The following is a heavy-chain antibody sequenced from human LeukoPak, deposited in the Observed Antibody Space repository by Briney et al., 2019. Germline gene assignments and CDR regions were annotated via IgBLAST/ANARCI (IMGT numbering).Heavy chain of an antibody. CDR2: IYTSGST. CDR1: GGSISSGSYY. D-gene: IGHD3-10*01. Sequence: SETLSLTCTVSGGSISSGSYYWSWIRQPAGKELEWIGRIYTSGSTNYNPSLKSRVTISVDTSKNQFSLKLSSVTAADTAVYYCARWAIFGGWFDPWGQGTLVTVSS. CDR3: ARWAIFGGWFDP. J-gene: IGHJ5*02. V-gene: IGHV4-61*02.